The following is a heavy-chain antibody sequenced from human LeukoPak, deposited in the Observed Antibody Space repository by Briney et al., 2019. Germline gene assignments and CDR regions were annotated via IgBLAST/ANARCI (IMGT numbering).Heavy chain of an antibody. V-gene: IGHV4-59*01. CDR2: IYYSGST. CDR1: GGSISTYY. J-gene: IGHJ4*02. CDR3: ATVRIKLPSSPFDY. Sequence: KTSETLSLTCTVSGGSISTYYWSWIRQPPGKGLEWIGYIYYSGSTSYNPSLKSRVTMSVDTSENQVSLKLTSVTAADTAVYYCATVRIKLPSSPFDYWGQGALVTVSS. D-gene: IGHD2-15*01.